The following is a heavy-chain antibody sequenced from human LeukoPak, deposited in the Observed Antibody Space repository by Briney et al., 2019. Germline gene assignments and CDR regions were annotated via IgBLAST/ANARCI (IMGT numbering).Heavy chain of an antibody. Sequence: GSSVKVSCKXSGGTFNNSAISWVRQAPRQGLEWLGGIMPLFGTAGYAQKFQGRVTITKDESTRTVYLELTSLTSDDTAVYYCARDVHGDYGSGWFDPWGQGTLVSVSS. CDR3: ARDVHGDYGSGWFDP. CDR2: IMPLFGTA. V-gene: IGHV1-69*05. D-gene: IGHD4-17*01. CDR1: GGTFNNSA. J-gene: IGHJ5*02.